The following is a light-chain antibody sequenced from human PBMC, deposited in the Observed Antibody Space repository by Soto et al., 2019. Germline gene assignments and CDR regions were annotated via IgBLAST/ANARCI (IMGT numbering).Light chain of an antibody. Sequence: DIQMTQSPSTLSASVGDRVTITCRASQSINTWLAWYQHKPGKAPKLLIYKASSLEGGVPSRFSGSGSGTEFTLTISSLQPDDFATYYCQKYNTYSRTFGQGTKVETK. CDR3: QKYNTYSRT. J-gene: IGKJ2*02. CDR1: QSINTW. CDR2: KAS. V-gene: IGKV1-5*03.